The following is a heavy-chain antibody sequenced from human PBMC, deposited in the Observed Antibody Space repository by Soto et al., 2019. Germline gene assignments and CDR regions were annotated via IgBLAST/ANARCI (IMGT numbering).Heavy chain of an antibody. Sequence: GESLKISCKVSGYSFASQWISWVRQVPGKGQEWMGRIDLSDSYTTYNPSFQGHVTFSADKSIPTAYLQWRSLEASDTATYYCATQGLTTYYFGYWGQGTLVTVSS. V-gene: IGHV5-10-1*01. CDR2: IDLSDSYT. J-gene: IGHJ4*02. CDR1: GYSFASQW. CDR3: ATQGLTTYYFGY.